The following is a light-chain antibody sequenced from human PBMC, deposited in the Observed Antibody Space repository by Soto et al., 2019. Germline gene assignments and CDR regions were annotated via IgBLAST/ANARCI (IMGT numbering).Light chain of an antibody. J-gene: IGLJ3*02. Sequence: QSALTQPPSASGSPGQSVTISCTGTTSDVGAYNYLSWYQHHPGKAPKLILYDVSERPSGVPDRFSGSKAGNTASLTVSGLQAEDEADYYCTSYEGNNKVVFGGGTKLTVL. CDR1: TSDVGAYNY. CDR3: TSYEGNNKVV. CDR2: DVS. V-gene: IGLV2-8*01.